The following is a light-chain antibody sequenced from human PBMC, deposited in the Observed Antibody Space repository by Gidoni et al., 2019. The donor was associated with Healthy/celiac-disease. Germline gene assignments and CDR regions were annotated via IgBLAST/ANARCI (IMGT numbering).Light chain of an antibody. J-gene: IGLJ2*01. CDR2: DNN. CDR3: GTWDSSLSGVV. Sequence: QSVWTQPPSVSAAPGQKVTISCSGSSSNIGNNYVSCSQQLPGTAPKLLIYDNNKRPSGIPDRFSGSKSGTSATLGITGLQTGDEADYYCGTWDSSLSGVVFGGGTKLTVL. V-gene: IGLV1-51*01. CDR1: SSNIGNNY.